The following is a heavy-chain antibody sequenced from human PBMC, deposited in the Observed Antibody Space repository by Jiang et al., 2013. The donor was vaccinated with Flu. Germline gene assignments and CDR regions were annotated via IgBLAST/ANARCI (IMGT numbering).Heavy chain of an antibody. CDR2: IYTSGST. J-gene: IGHJ4*02. V-gene: IGHV4-4*07. Sequence: GSGLVKPSETLSLTCTVSGGSISSYYWSWIRQPAGKGLEWIGRIYTSGSTNYNPSLKSRVTMSVDTSKNQFSLKLSSVTAADTAVYYCARDYYGSGTSYYFDYWARERWSPSP. CDR1: GGSISSYY. CDR3: ARDYYGSGTSYYFDY. D-gene: IGHD3-10*01.